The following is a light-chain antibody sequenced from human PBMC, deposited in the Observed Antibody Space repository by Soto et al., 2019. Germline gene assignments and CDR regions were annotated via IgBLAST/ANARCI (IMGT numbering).Light chain of an antibody. J-gene: IGKJ5*01. V-gene: IGKV3-15*01. CDR2: DTS. Sequence: IVMTQSPATLSVSPWERATLSCRASQSVSSNLAWYQQKPGQAPRLLIYDTSTRATGIPARFSGSGSGTEFTLTISSLQSEDFAVYYCQQYNNWPITFGQGTRLEIK. CDR3: QQYNNWPIT. CDR1: QSVSSN.